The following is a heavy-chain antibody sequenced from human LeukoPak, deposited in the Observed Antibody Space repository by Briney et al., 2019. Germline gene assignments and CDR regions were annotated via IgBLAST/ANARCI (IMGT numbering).Heavy chain of an antibody. CDR2: INHSGST. CDR1: GGSFSGYY. J-gene: IGHJ5*02. V-gene: IGHV4-34*01. D-gene: IGHD3-10*01. CDR3: ARELRFFNRFDP. Sequence: PSETLSLTCAVYGGSFSGYYWSWIRQPPGKGLEWIGEINHSGSTNYNPSLKSRVTLSVDTSKNQFSLKLSSVTAADTAVYYCARELRFFNRFDPWGQGTLVTVSS.